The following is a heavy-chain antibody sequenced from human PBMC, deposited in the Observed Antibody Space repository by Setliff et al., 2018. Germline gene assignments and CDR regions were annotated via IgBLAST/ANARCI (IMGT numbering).Heavy chain of an antibody. Sequence: SVKVSCKASGATFSSHGISWVRQAPGQGLEWMGGTIPMFGTPGYAQKFQDRVTITTDESTSTAYMELNSLTSEDTAVYYCAREGVDTRSSTDYRYYMDVWGKGTTVTVSS. J-gene: IGHJ6*03. CDR1: GATFSSHG. V-gene: IGHV1-69*05. D-gene: IGHD5-18*01. CDR3: AREGVDTRSSTDYRYYMDV. CDR2: TIPMFGTP.